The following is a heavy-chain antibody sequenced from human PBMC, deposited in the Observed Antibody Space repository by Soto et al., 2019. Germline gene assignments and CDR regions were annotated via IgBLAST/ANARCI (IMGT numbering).Heavy chain of an antibody. D-gene: IGHD3-3*01. V-gene: IGHV3-48*02. CDR1: GFSFSNYN. CDR2: ITDSSDIV. Sequence: PGGSLRLSCVASGFSFSNYNMNWVRQAPGKGLEWVPYITDSSDIVHYADSVRGRFTISRDNAESSLYLQMNSLRDEDTAVYFCARDFGHGYYLDYWGRGTLVTVSS. CDR3: ARDFGHGYYLDY. J-gene: IGHJ4*02.